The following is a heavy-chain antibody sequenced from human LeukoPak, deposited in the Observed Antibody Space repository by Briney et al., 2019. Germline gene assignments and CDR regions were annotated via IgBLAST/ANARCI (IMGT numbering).Heavy chain of an antibody. J-gene: IGHJ4*02. V-gene: IGHV3-23*01. CDR3: AKGGGITRPYFDY. Sequence: GGSLRLSCAAXGFXXXXYAMXXXXXAPGXGLEWVSTIRMTGGSXYYADSVKGRFTISRDNSKNTLHLQMNSLRAEDTAVYYCAKGGGITRPYFDYWGQGTLVTVSS. CDR2: IRMTGGSX. D-gene: IGHD3-16*01. CDR1: GFXXXXYA.